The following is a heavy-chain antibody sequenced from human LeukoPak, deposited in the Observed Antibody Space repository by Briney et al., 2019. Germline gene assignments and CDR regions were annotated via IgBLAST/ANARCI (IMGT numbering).Heavy chain of an antibody. Sequence: PGGSLRLSCAASGFTFSSYGMSWVRQAPGKGLEWVGNIQPDGSEQYPVDSVKGRFTISRDNARNSMFLQMNSLRVEDTAVYYCAGQSYARFDPWGQGTLVTVSS. D-gene: IGHD3-16*01. CDR3: AGQSYARFDP. CDR1: GFTFSSYG. J-gene: IGHJ5*02. CDR2: IQPDGSEQ. V-gene: IGHV3-7*01.